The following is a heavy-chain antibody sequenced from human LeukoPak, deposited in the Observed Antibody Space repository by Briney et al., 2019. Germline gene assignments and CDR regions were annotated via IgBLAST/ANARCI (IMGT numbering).Heavy chain of an antibody. CDR1: GFTFSSYA. V-gene: IGHV3-23*01. CDR2: ISGGST. Sequence: GGSLRLSCAASGFTFSSYAMSWVRQAPGKGLEWVSAISGGSTYYADSVKGRFTISRDNSKNTLYLQMNSLRAEDTAVYYCARGGRFLEWLENGMDVWGQGTTVTVSS. J-gene: IGHJ6*02. D-gene: IGHD3-3*01. CDR3: ARGGRFLEWLENGMDV.